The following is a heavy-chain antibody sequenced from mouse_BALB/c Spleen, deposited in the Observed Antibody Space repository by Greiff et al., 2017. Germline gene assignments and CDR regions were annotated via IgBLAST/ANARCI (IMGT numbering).Heavy chain of an antibody. V-gene: IGHV3-2*02. J-gene: IGHJ2*01. CDR3: ARRGNPDYFDY. CDR1: GYSITSDYA. Sequence: EVKLVESGPGLVKPSQSLSLTCTVTGYSITSDYAWNWIRQFPGNKLEWMGYISYSGSTSYNPSLKSRISITRDTSKNQFFLQLNSVTTEDTATYYCARRGNPDYFDYWGQGTTLTVSS. CDR2: ISYSGST.